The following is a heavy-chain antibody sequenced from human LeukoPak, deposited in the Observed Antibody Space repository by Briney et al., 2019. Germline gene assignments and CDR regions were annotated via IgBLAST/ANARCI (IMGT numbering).Heavy chain of an antibody. J-gene: IGHJ4*02. CDR3: ARDEKNSGYYLFDY. D-gene: IGHD3-22*01. CDR1: GYTFTSHG. CDR2: ISTYNGNT. V-gene: IGHV1-18*01. Sequence: GASVKVSCKASGYTFTSHGISWVRQAPGQGLEWTGWISTYNGNTNYAQKLQGRVSMTTDTSTSTAYMDLRSLRSEDTAVYYCARDEKNSGYYLFDYWGQGTLVTVSS.